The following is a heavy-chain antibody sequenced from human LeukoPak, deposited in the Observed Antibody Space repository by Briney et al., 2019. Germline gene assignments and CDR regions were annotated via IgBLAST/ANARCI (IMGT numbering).Heavy chain of an antibody. J-gene: IGHJ5*02. D-gene: IGHD1-14*01. Sequence: SETLSLTCTVSDGSISSSSYYWAWIRQPPGKGLEWIANIFYTGNTYYNPSLKSRVTISIDTSKNQFSLRLNSVTATGTAVYYCARLNKPGWFDPWGQGTLVTVSS. CDR2: IFYTGNT. CDR3: ARLNKPGWFDP. CDR1: DGSISSSSYY. V-gene: IGHV4-39*01.